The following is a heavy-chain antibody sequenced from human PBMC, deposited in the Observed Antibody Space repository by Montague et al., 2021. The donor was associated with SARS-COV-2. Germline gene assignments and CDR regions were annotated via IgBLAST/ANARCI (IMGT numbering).Heavy chain of an antibody. V-gene: IGHV3-23*01. J-gene: IGHJ4*02. CDR1: GFTFNKYA. CDR2: ISGIVVTT. D-gene: IGHD2-2*01. CDR3: AKGTCSTTSCYQNLVFDY. Sequence: SLRLSCAASGFTFNKYAMTWVRQAPGKGLEWVSVISGIVVTTIYXDSVKGRFTISRDNFMNTLYLQMNSLRAEDTAVYYCAKGTCSTTSCYQNLVFDYWGQGALVTVSS.